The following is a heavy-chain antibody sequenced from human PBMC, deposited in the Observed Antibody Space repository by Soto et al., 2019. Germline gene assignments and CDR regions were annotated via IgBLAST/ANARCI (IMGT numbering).Heavy chain of an antibody. J-gene: IGHJ6*02. D-gene: IGHD6-19*01. V-gene: IGHV1-18*01. Sequence: QVQLVQSGAEVKKPGASVKVSCKASGYTFTSYGISWVRQAPGQGLEWMGWISAYNGNTNYAQKLQGRVTMTTDTAXTTAYRELRSLRADDTAVYYCAGPRAVADQYYGMDVWGQGTTVTVSS. CDR2: ISAYNGNT. CDR1: GYTFTSYG. CDR3: AGPRAVADQYYGMDV.